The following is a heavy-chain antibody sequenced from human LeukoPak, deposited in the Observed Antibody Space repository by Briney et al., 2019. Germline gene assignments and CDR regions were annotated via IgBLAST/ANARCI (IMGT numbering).Heavy chain of an antibody. J-gene: IGHJ4*02. CDR3: ARVTRGDLIFDY. D-gene: IGHD2-21*02. Sequence: SVKVSCKAAGGTFSSYAISWVRQAPGQGLEWMGGIIPIFGTANYAQKFQGRVTITADESTSTAYMELSSLRSEDTAVYYCARVTRGDLIFDYWGQGTLVTVSS. CDR2: IIPIFGTA. V-gene: IGHV1-69*13. CDR1: GGTFSSYA.